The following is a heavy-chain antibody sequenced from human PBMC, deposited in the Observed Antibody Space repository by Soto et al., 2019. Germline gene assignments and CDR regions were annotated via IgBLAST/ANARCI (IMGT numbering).Heavy chain of an antibody. CDR2: ISHSGST. CDR3: ARKYSSSSYYSGMDV. J-gene: IGHJ6*02. CDR1: GGSVSSGSYY. V-gene: IGHV4-61*01. Sequence: SETLSLTCTVSGGSVSSGSYYWSWVRQPPGKGLEWIGYISHSGSTNYNPSLKSRVTISVDTSKNQFSLKLTSVTAADTAVYYCARKYSSSSYYSGMDVWGQGTTVTVSS. D-gene: IGHD5-12*01.